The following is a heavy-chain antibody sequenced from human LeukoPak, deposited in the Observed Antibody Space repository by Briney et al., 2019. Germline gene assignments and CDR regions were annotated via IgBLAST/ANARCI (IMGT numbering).Heavy chain of an antibody. CDR2: ISAYNGNT. V-gene: IGHV1-18*01. D-gene: IGHD3-22*01. J-gene: IGHJ4*02. Sequence: ASVKVSCKASGYTFTSYGTSWVRQAPGQGLEWMGWISAYNGNTNYAQKLQGRVTMTTDTSTSTAYMELRSLRSDDTAVYYCAGTASASEVYYDSSGYYAIFDYWGQGTLVTVSS. CDR3: AGTASASEVYYDSSGYYAIFDY. CDR1: GYTFTSYG.